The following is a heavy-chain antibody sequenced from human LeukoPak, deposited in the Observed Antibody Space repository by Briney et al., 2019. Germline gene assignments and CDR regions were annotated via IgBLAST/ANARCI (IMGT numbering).Heavy chain of an antibody. CDR2: INHSGST. J-gene: IGHJ4*02. CDR1: GGSFGGYY. Sequence: SETLSLTCAVYGGSFGGYYWSWIRQPPGKGLEWIGEINHSGSTNYNQSLKSQVTISVDTSKNQFSLKLSSVTAADTAVYYCARAFTYYDILTGYYEPHTILDYWGQGTLVTVSS. CDR3: ARAFTYYDILTGYYEPHTILDY. V-gene: IGHV4-34*01. D-gene: IGHD3-9*01.